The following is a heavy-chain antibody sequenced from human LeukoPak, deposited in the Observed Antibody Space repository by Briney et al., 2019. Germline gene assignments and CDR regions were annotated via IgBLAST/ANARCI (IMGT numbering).Heavy chain of an antibody. CDR2: ITSSSSDI. D-gene: IGHD5-12*01. Sequence: HPGGSLRLSCAASGFTFNSYAMSWVRQAPGKGLAWVSSITSSSSDIYYADSVKGRFTISRDNAKNSLYLQMDSLRAEDTAVYYCARDFRGYSGYTYDHWGQGTLVTVSS. J-gene: IGHJ4*02. CDR1: GFTFNSYA. CDR3: ARDFRGYSGYTYDH. V-gene: IGHV3-21*01.